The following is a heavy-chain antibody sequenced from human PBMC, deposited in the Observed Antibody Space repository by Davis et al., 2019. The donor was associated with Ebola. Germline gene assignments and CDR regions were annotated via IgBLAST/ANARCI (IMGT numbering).Heavy chain of an antibody. CDR1: GFTFSSYA. CDR2: ISYDGSNK. Sequence: GESLKISCAASGFTFSSYAMHWVRQAPGKGLEWVAVISYDGSNKYYADSVKGRFTISRDNSKNTLYLQMNSLRAEDTAVYYCARVRRAGTTFGAFDIWGQGTMVTVSS. CDR3: ARVRRAGTTFGAFDI. D-gene: IGHD1-7*01. J-gene: IGHJ3*02. V-gene: IGHV3-30-3*01.